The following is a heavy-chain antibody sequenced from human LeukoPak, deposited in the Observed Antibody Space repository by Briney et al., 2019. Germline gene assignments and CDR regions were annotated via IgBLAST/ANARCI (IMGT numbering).Heavy chain of an antibody. CDR1: GFTFSSYW. D-gene: IGHD3-22*01. Sequence: PGGSLRLSCAASGFTFSSYWMYWVRQAPGKGLVWVSRINSDGSSTSYVDSVKGRFTISRDNAKNTLYLQMNSLRVEDTAVYYCARVWSSGYYYSDWFDPWGQGTLVTVSS. V-gene: IGHV3-74*01. J-gene: IGHJ5*02. CDR3: ARVWSSGYYYSDWFDP. CDR2: INSDGSST.